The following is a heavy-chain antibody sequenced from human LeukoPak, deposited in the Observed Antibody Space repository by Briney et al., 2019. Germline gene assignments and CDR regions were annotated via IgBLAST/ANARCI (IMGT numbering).Heavy chain of an antibody. V-gene: IGHV3-21*01. CDR3: VRGQGLQLKSGSDY. J-gene: IGHJ4*02. D-gene: IGHD5-24*01. CDR1: GFTFSSYT. Sequence: GSLRLSCAASGFTFSSYTMNWVRQAPGKGLEWVSSISSSSNYIYYADSVKGRFTISRDNAKNSLFLQMNSPRAEDTAVYYCVRGQGLQLKSGSDYWGQGTLVTVSS. CDR2: ISSSSNYI.